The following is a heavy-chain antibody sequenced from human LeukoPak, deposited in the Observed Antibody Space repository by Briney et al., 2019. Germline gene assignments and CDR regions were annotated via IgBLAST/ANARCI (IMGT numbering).Heavy chain of an antibody. CDR2: IYYSGST. CDR3: ARGHSAASGYDYLDY. J-gene: IGHJ4*02. D-gene: IGHD5-12*01. CDR1: GGSISSHY. Sequence: PSETLSLTCTVSGGSISSHYWSWIRQPPGKGLEWIGYIYYSGSTNYNPSLKSRVTISVDTSKNQFSLKLSSVTAADTAVYYCARGHSAASGYDYLDYWGQGTLVTVSS. V-gene: IGHV4-59*11.